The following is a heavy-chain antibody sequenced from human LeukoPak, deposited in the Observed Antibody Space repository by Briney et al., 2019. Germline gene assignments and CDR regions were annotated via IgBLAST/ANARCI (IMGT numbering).Heavy chain of an antibody. Sequence: GGSLRLSCAASRFTFSSYSMNWVRQAPGKGLEWVSSISSSSSYIYYADSVKGRFTIPRDNAKNSLYLQMNSLRAEDTAVYYCARESLPSNRQWLGKPIDYWGQGTLVTVSS. D-gene: IGHD6-19*01. CDR3: ARESLPSNRQWLGKPIDY. CDR2: ISSSSSYI. V-gene: IGHV3-21*01. CDR1: RFTFSSYS. J-gene: IGHJ4*02.